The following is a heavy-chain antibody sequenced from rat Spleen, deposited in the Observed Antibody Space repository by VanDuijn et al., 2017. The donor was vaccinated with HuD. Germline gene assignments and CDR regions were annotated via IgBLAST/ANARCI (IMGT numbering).Heavy chain of an antibody. Sequence: EVQLVESGGGLVQPGRSMKLSCVVSGFTFSNYDMAWIRLAPTKGLEWVASISSDGLTTSYRESVKGRFTISRDNAKNSLYLQMDSLRSADTASYYCARHGLYNNYGWFAYWGQGTLVTVSS. D-gene: IGHD1-10*01. V-gene: IGHV5-25*01. CDR3: ARHGLYNNYGWFAY. CDR2: ISSDGLTT. CDR1: GFTFSNYD. J-gene: IGHJ3*01.